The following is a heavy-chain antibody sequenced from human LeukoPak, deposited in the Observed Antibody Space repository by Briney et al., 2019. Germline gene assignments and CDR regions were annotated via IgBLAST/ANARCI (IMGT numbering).Heavy chain of an antibody. CDR3: ARSLVPAAHDAFDI. Sequence: PGGSLRLSCAASGFTFSSYAMHWVRQAPGKGLEWVAVISYDGSNKYYADSVKGRFTISRDNSKNTLYLQMNSLRAEDTAVYYCARSLVPAAHDAFDIWGQGTMVTVSS. CDR2: ISYDGSNK. D-gene: IGHD2-2*01. J-gene: IGHJ3*02. CDR1: GFTFSSYA. V-gene: IGHV3-30*14.